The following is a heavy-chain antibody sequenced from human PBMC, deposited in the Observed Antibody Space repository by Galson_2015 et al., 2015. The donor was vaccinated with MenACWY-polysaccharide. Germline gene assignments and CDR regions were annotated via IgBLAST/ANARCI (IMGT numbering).Heavy chain of an antibody. CDR2: ISWNSGSI. J-gene: IGHJ1*01. Sequence: SLRLSCAASGFTFDDYAMHWVRQAPGKGLEWVSGISWNSGSIGYADSVKGRFTISRDNSKNTLYLQMNSLRAEDTAVYYCAKGADFQHWGQGTLVTVSS. CDR1: GFTFDDYA. CDR3: AKGADFQH. V-gene: IGHV3-9*01.